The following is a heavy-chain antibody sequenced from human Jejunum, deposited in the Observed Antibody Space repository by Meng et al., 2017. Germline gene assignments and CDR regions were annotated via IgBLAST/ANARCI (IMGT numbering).Heavy chain of an antibody. CDR1: GLTFTGHH. Sequence: QVQVDRSGAEVKKPGASVKVSCKAPGLTFTGHHMHWVRQVPGQGFEWMGRINTNSGGTNYAQKFKGRCTMTSDYMELSRLTSDDTAVYYCARVPYNYDNGGYYYRWGQGTLVTVSS. V-gene: IGHV1-2*06. CDR2: INTNSGGT. D-gene: IGHD3-22*01. CDR3: ARVPYNYDNGGYYYR. J-gene: IGHJ4*02.